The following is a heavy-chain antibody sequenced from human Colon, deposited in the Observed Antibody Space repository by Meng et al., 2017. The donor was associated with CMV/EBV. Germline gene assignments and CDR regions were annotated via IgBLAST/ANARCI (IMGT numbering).Heavy chain of an antibody. Sequence: LSCAACGFTFRICGMHWVRQAPGKGLEWVTVISSDENNKYYADSVKSRFTISRDNSKNTLYLQMNSLRPEDTAIYYCANDPRGTEIVWGQGTLVTVSS. V-gene: IGHV3-30*18. CDR1: GFTFRICG. CDR2: ISSDENNK. D-gene: IGHD2-21*01. CDR3: ANDPRGTEIV. J-gene: IGHJ4*02.